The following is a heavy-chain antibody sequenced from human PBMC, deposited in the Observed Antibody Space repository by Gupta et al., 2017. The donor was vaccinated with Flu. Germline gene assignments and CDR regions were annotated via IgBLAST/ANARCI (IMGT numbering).Heavy chain of an antibody. CDR1: AASISSDYC. V-gene: IGHV4-4*02. CDR3: ARVHYYGSGIYYFDY. CDR2: MHHSGTT. Sequence: VQLPESGPGLVKPSGTLSLACAVPAASISSDYCLTWVRQPPGKGLEWIGEMHHSGTTNYNSSRKSRDSISVDKATNQFSRRLSSVTAADTAVYYCARVHYYGSGIYYFDYWGQVTLVTVSS. D-gene: IGHD3-10*01. J-gene: IGHJ4*02.